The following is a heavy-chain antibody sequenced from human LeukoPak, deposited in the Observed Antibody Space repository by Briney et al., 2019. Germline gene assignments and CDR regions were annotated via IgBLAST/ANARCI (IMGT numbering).Heavy chain of an antibody. J-gene: IGHJ6*03. CDR3: ARRGGAKTYYYGSGSSVDYYYYMDV. D-gene: IGHD3-10*01. V-gene: IGHV1-18*01. CDR2: ISAYNGNT. CDR1: GYTFTSYG. Sequence: ASVEVSCKASGYTFTSYGISWVRQAPGQGLEWMGWISAYNGNTNYAQKLQGRVTMTTDTSTSTAYMELRSLRSDDTAVYYCARRGGAKTYYYGSGSSVDYYYYMDVWGKGTTVTVSS.